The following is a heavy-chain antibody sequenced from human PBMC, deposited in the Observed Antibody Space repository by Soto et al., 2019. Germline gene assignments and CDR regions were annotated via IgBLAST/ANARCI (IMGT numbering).Heavy chain of an antibody. V-gene: IGHV4-61*01. CDR1: GGSVSSGNYY. J-gene: IGHJ4*02. D-gene: IGHD2-21*01. CDR3: AFFWCIVVVRDMYSF. CDR2: FYYTGST. Sequence: PSETLSLTCTVSGGSVSSGNYYWSWIRQPPGKGLEWIGYFYYTGSTNYNPSLKSRVTISIDASKNQFSLRLSSVTAADTAVYYCAFFWCIVVVRDMYSFCGQGSLVTVSS.